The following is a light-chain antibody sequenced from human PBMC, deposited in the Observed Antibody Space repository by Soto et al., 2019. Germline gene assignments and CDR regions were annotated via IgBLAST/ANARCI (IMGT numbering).Light chain of an antibody. CDR1: QRVGGD. CDR3: QQRSNWLRT. J-gene: IGKJ3*01. V-gene: IGKV3-11*01. Sequence: ETVMTQSPATLSVSPGQGATLSCRASQRVGGDLAWYQQKPGQAPRLLIYDASNRATGIPARFSGSGSGTDFTLTISSLEPEDFAVYYCQQRSNWLRTFGPGTKVDI. CDR2: DAS.